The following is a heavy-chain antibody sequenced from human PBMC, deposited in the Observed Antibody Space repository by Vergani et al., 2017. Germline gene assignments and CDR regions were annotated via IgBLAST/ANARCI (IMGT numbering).Heavy chain of an antibody. J-gene: IGHJ4*02. CDR3: AMKYGGSWYASFDY. CDR1: RNNFTDYW. Sequence: EVQLVQSGAEVKKPGEPLKISCKCSRNNFTDYWIGWVRQMAGKGLEWMGIIYPRDSDTRYSPSFQGQVTISADKSINTAYLQWSSLKASDTAMYYCAMKYGGSWYASFDYWGQGTLVTVSS. V-gene: IGHV5-51*01. CDR2: IYPRDSDT. D-gene: IGHD6-13*01.